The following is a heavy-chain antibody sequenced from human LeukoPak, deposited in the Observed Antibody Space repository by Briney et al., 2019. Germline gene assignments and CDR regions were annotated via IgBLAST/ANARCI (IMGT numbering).Heavy chain of an antibody. V-gene: IGHV4-59*01. CDR2: SYYSGST. CDR3: ASRGYCSGGSCYPLWAFDI. Sequence: SQTLSLTCTVSGGSISSYYCSWIRQPPGKGLEWIGESYYSGSTNYIPSLKSRVTISVDTSKNQFSLKLSSVTAADTAVYYCASRGYCSGGSCYPLWAFDIWGQGTMVTVSS. D-gene: IGHD2-15*01. J-gene: IGHJ3*02. CDR1: GGSISSYY.